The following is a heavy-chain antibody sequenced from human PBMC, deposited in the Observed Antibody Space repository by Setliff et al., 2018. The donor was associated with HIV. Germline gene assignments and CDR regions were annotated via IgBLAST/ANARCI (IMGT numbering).Heavy chain of an antibody. CDR2: ISGDNGNP. CDR1: GYTFTNNG. CDR3: ARVQVGDPYYSYYYMDV. V-gene: IGHV1-18*01. J-gene: IGHJ6*03. Sequence: ASVKVSCKASGYTFTNNGINWVRQAPGQGLEWMGWISGDNGNPKYAQKLQGRVTMTTDTSTSTAYMELRNLRSDDTAVYYCARVQVGDPYYSYYYMDVWGEGTTVTVSS. D-gene: IGHD2-8*02.